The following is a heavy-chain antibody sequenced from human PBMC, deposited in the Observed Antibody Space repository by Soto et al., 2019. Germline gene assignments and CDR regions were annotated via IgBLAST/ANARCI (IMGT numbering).Heavy chain of an antibody. CDR2: ISSSSSTI. CDR3: ARECGIAAAGTPPSYGMDV. CDR1: GFTFSSYS. J-gene: IGHJ6*02. Sequence: EVQLVESGGGLVQPGGSLRLSCAASGFTFSSYSMNWVRQAPGKGLEWVSYISSSSSTIYYADSVKGRFTNSRDNAKNSLYLQMNSLRDEDTAVYYCARECGIAAAGTPPSYGMDVWGQGTTVTVSS. V-gene: IGHV3-48*02. D-gene: IGHD6-13*01.